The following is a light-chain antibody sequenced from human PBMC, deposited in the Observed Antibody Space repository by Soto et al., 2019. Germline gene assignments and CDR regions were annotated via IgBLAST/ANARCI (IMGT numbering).Light chain of an antibody. V-gene: IGKV3-11*01. CDR1: QSVSSY. CDR2: DAS. J-gene: IGKJ3*01. Sequence: EIVLTQSPATLSLSPGERDTLSCRASQSVSSYLAWYQQKPGQAPSLLIYDASNRATGIPARFSGSGSGTDFTLTISSLEPEEFAVYYCQQRSNWPITFGPGTKVDIK. CDR3: QQRSNWPIT.